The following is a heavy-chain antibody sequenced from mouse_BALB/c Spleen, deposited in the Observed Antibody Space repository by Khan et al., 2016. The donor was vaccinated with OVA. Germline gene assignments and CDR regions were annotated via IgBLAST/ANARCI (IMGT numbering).Heavy chain of an antibody. CDR3: TRLSYYYDREGFAY. Sequence: EVELVESGGDLVKPGGSLKLSCAVSGFTFSTYGMSWVLQPPDKRLVWVATVSTGGSYTYYPDSVKGRFTISRDNAKNTLYLQMTGLSTEDTAMFYCTRLSYYYDREGFAYWGQGTLVTVSA. J-gene: IGHJ3*01. D-gene: IGHD1-1*01. CDR1: GFTFSTYG. CDR2: VSTGGSYT. V-gene: IGHV5-6*01.